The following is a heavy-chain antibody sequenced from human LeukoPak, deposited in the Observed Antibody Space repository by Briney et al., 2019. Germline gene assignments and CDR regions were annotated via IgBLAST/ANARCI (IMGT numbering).Heavy chain of an antibody. Sequence: GGSLRLSCAASGFTFSTYSMNWVRQAPGKGLEWVSSISTRSSYIYYVDSVRGRFTISRDNAKKSLYLQTHSLRVEDSAVHYCAGDQGGNRWTYWGQGTLVTVSS. V-gene: IGHV3-21*01. CDR3: AGDQGGNRWTY. D-gene: IGHD3-16*01. J-gene: IGHJ4*02. CDR2: ISTRSSYI. CDR1: GFTFSTYS.